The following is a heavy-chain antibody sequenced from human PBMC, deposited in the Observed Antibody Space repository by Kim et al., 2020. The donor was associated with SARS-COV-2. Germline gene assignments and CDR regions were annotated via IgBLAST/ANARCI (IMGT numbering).Heavy chain of an antibody. CDR3: ARDKGMAVPRNYHYYYYGMDV. D-gene: IGHD6-19*01. Sequence: SETLSLICSVSGGSISSGSYYWSWIRQPAGKGLEWIGRIYTSGSTNYNPSLKSRVTISVDTSKNQFSLKLSSVTAADTAVYYCARDKGMAVPRNYHYYYYGMDVWGQGTTVTVSS. CDR1: GGSISSGSYY. V-gene: IGHV4-61*02. CDR2: IYTSGST. J-gene: IGHJ6*02.